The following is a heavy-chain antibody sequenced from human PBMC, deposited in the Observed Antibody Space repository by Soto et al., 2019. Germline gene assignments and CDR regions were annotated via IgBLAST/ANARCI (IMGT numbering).Heavy chain of an antibody. CDR1: GYTFTDYD. D-gene: IGHD6-19*01. Sequence: QVQLVQSGAEVKTPGASVKVSCKASGYTFTDYDINWVRQAPGQGLEWVGRMNPSSGKTDYAQNFQARVTMTRDTSISTAYLELSNLGYEDTAVFYCSTWGRDGWYTGCFWGPGNLVTVAS. CDR2: MNPSSGKT. CDR3: STWGRDGWYTGCF. J-gene: IGHJ4*02. V-gene: IGHV1-8*01.